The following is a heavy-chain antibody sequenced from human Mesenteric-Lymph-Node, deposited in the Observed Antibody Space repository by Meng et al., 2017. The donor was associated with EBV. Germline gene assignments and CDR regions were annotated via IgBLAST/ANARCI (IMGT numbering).Heavy chain of an antibody. CDR1: GFTFSSYA. Sequence: VRLVGSGGAVVQPGRSLRLSCVASGFTFSSYAMDWVRQSPGKGLEWVAAISHDGSLEFYADSAEGRFTISRDNSKNTLYLQMNSLRAEDTAVYYCAKDDYGGNPDYWGQGTLVTVSS. J-gene: IGHJ4*02. CDR3: AKDDYGGNPDY. V-gene: IGHV3-30-3*01. CDR2: ISHDGSLE. D-gene: IGHD4-23*01.